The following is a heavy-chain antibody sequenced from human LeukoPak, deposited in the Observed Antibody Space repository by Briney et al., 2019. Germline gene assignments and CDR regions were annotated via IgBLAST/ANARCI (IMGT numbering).Heavy chain of an antibody. CDR2: IPYDGSNK. J-gene: IGHJ4*02. D-gene: IGHD3-22*01. Sequence: GGSLRLSCAASGFTFSSYAMHWVRQAPGKGLEWVAVIPYDGSNKYYADSVKGRFTISRDNSKNTLYLQMNSLRAEDTAVYYCAREGGRFTMIQVVLDSWGQGTLVTVSS. V-gene: IGHV3-30-3*01. CDR3: AREGGRFTMIQVVLDS. CDR1: GFTFSSYA.